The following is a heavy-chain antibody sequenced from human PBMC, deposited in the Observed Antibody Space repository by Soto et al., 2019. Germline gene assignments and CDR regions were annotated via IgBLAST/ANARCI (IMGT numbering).Heavy chain of an antibody. D-gene: IGHD3-3*01. CDR2: IYYSGST. CDR1: GGSISSSSYY. V-gene: IGHV4-39*01. CDR3: ARRRYDFWSGYLR. Sequence: QLQLQESGPGLVKPSETLSLTCTVSGGSISSSSYYWGWIRQPPGKGLEWIGSIYYSGSTYYNPSLKSRVTIPVDTSKNQFSLKLSSVTAADTAVYYCARRRYDFWSGYLRWGQGTLVTVSS. J-gene: IGHJ4*02.